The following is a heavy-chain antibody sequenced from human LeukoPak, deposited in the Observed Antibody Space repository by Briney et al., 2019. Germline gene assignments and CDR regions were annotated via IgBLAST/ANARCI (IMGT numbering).Heavy chain of an antibody. Sequence: GGSLRLSCAASGFTFSSYAMSWVRQAPGKGLEWVLAISGSGITTYYADSVKGRFTISRDNSKNTLYLQMNSLRAEDTAVYYCAKQLGYCSDGSCYFPYWGQGTLVTVSS. D-gene: IGHD2-15*01. CDR1: GFTFSSYA. CDR3: AKQLGYCSDGSCYFPY. J-gene: IGHJ4*02. V-gene: IGHV3-23*01. CDR2: ISGSGITT.